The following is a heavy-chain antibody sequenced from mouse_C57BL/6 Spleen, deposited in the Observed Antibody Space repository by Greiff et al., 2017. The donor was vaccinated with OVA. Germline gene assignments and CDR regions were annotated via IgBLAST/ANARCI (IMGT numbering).Heavy chain of an antibody. CDR3: AIWEIEN. CDR2: IDPSDSYT. V-gene: IGHV1-50*01. Sequence: QVQLQQPGAELVKPGASVKLSCKASGYTFTSYWMQWVKQRPGQGLEWIGEIDPSDSYTNYNQKFKGKATFTVDTSSSTAYMQLSSLTSEDSAVYYCAIWEIENWGQGTTLTVSS. CDR1: GYTFTSYW. J-gene: IGHJ2*01. D-gene: IGHD1-1*02.